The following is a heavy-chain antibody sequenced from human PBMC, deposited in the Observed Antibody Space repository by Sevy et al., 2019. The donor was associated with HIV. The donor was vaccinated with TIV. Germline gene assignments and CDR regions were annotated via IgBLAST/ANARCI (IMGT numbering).Heavy chain of an antibody. CDR3: ARDKYYYVSGSFDY. CDR1: GGIFRSNA. J-gene: IGHJ4*01. CDR2: LIAVFGTT. Sequence: ASVKVSCKASGGIFRSNAISWVRQAPGQGLEWMGGLIAVFGTTNYAQKFQGRVTVSADESRSTAYMELSSLRSEDTAVYYCARDKYYYVSGSFDYWGQGTQVTVSS. D-gene: IGHD3-10*01. V-gene: IGHV1-69*13.